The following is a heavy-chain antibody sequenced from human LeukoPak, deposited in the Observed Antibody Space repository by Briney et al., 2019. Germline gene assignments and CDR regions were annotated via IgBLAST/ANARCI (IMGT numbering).Heavy chain of an antibody. CDR1: GFTFSSYA. V-gene: IGHV3-30*04. J-gene: IGHJ4*02. CDR2: ISYDGSNK. Sequence: GRSLRLSCAASGFTFSSYAMHWVRQAPGKGLEWVAVISYDGSNKYYADSVKGRFTISRDNSKNTLYLQMNSLRAEDTAVYYCATEAPSDYYDSSNGALFDYWGQGTLVTASS. D-gene: IGHD3-22*01. CDR3: ATEAPSDYYDSSNGALFDY.